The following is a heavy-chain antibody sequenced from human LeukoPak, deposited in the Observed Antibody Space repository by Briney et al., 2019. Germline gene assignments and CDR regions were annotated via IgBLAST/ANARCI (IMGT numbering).Heavy chain of an antibody. CDR2: INHSGST. D-gene: IGHD3-22*01. CDR3: ARSSIYYDSSGYRI. V-gene: IGHV4-34*01. J-gene: IGHJ4*02. Sequence: SETLSHTCAVYGGSFSGYYWSWIRQPPGKGLEWIGEINHSGSTNYNPSLKSRVTISVDTSKNQFSLKLSSVTAADTAVYYCARSSIYYDSSGYRIWGQGTLVTVSS. CDR1: GGSFSGYY.